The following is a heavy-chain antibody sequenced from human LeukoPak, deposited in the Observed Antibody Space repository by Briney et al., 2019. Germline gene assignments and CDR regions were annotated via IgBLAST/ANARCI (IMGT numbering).Heavy chain of an antibody. D-gene: IGHD3-22*01. Sequence: ASVKVSCKASGYTFTGYYMHWVRQAPGQGLEWMGWINPNSGGTNYAQKFQGRVTMTRDTSISTAYMELSRLRSDDTGVYYCARTYYYDSSGHLPSWGQGTTVTVSS. J-gene: IGHJ6*02. CDR1: GYTFTGYY. V-gene: IGHV1-2*02. CDR3: ARTYYYDSSGHLPS. CDR2: INPNSGGT.